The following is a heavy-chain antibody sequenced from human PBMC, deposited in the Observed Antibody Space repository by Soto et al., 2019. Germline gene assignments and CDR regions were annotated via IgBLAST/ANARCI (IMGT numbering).Heavy chain of an antibody. Sequence: GSLRLSCAASGFTFSSYAMSWVRQAPGKGLEWVSAISGSGGSTYYADSVKGRFTISRDNSKNTLYLQMNSLRAEDTAVYYCAKLIDPYSSSCPDYWGQGTLVTVSS. CDR3: AKLIDPYSSSCPDY. CDR1: GFTFSSYA. CDR2: ISGSGGST. D-gene: IGHD6-13*01. J-gene: IGHJ4*02. V-gene: IGHV3-23*01.